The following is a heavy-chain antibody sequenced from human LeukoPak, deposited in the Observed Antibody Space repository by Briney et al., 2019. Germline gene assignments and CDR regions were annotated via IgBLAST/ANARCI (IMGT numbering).Heavy chain of an antibody. CDR1: GFTFSSYW. Sequence: PGGSLRLSCAASGFTFSSYWMSWVRQAPGKGLEWVANIKQDGSEKYYVDSVKGRFTISRDNAKNSLYLQMNSLRAEDTAVYYCARTNDYEWTYFDYWGQGTLVTVSS. CDR3: ARTNDYEWTYFDY. J-gene: IGHJ4*02. CDR2: IKQDGSEK. D-gene: IGHD3-16*01. V-gene: IGHV3-7*01.